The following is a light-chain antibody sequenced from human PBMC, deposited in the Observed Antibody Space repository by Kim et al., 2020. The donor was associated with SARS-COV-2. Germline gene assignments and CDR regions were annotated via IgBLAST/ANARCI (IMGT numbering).Light chain of an antibody. V-gene: IGLV3-19*01. J-gene: IGLJ2*01. CDR3: NSRDSNDNVV. CDR2: GKN. CDR1: SLRSYY. Sequence: SSELTQDPAVSVALGQTVRITCQGDSLRSYYATWYQQKPGQAPILVIYGKNNRPSGIPDRFSGSSSGNTASLTITGTQAGDEADYYCNSRDSNDNVVFGGGTKLIV.